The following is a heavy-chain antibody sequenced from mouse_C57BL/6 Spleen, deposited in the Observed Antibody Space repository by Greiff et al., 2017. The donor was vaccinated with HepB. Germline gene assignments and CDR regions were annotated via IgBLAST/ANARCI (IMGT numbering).Heavy chain of an antibody. CDR1: GYTFTSYW. V-gene: IGHV1-52*01. J-gene: IGHJ3*01. CDR2: IDPSDSET. Sequence: QVQLQQPGAELVRPGSSVKLSCKASGYTFTSYWMHWVKQRPRQGLEWIGNIDPSDSETHYNQKFKDKATLTVDKSSSTAYMQLSSLTSEDSAVYYCARTGDYDDPFAYWGQGTLVTVSA. D-gene: IGHD2-4*01. CDR3: ARTGDYDDPFAY.